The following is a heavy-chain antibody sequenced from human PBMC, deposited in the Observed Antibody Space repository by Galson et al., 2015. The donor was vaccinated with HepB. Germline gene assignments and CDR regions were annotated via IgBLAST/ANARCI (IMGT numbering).Heavy chain of an antibody. CDR1: GYTLTELS. V-gene: IGHV1-24*01. Sequence: SVKVSCKVSGYTLTELSIHWVRQAPGKGLEWMGGFDPEDGETIYAQRFQGRVTMTEDTSTDTAYMELSSLRSEDTAVYYCATRGVVTSAVHDYWGQGTLVTVSS. D-gene: IGHD4-23*01. CDR3: ATRGVVTSAVHDY. CDR2: FDPEDGET. J-gene: IGHJ4*02.